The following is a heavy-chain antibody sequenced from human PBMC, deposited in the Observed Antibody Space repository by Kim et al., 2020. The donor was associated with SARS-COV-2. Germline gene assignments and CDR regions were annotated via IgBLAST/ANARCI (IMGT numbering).Heavy chain of an antibody. CDR2: IHNHGYN. CDR3: ARTDYYDSKRFDL. D-gene: IGHD3-22*01. J-gene: IGHJ2*01. V-gene: IGHV4-59*13. CDR1: GVSISSNH. Sequence: SETLSLTCTVSGVSISSNHWSWIRQLPGKGLEWIVNIHNHGYNYYNPSLKSRVTISVDTSRNQVSLKLTSVIPADTAVYYCARTDYYDSKRFDLWGRGTLVTVSS.